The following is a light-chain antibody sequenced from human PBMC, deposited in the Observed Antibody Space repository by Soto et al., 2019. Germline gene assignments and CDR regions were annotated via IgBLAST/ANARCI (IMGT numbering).Light chain of an antibody. CDR2: GAS. J-gene: IGKJ5*01. Sequence: IVLTQSPATLSVSPGDTATLSCRANQSVSSNLAWYQQKPGQAPRLLIYGASTRATGVPARFSGGGSGTDFTLTINNLDPEDFAVYYCQQRSNWPITFGQGTRLEIK. V-gene: IGKV3-11*01. CDR3: QQRSNWPIT. CDR1: QSVSSN.